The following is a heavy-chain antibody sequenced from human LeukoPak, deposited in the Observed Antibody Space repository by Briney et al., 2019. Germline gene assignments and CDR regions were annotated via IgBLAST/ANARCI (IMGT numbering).Heavy chain of an antibody. V-gene: IGHV1-2*02. CDR3: ARDGVGATPSEYFQH. J-gene: IGHJ1*01. CDR1: GYTFTGYY. Sequence: ASVKVSCKASGYTFTGYYMHWVRQAPGQGLEWMGWINPNSGGTSYAQKFRGRVTMTRDTSISTAYMELSRLRSDDTAVYYCARDGVGATPSEYFQHWGQGSLVTVSS. D-gene: IGHD1-26*01. CDR2: INPNSGGT.